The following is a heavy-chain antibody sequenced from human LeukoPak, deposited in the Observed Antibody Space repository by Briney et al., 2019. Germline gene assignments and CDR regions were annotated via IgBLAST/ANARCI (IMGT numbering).Heavy chain of an antibody. Sequence: ASVKVSCKVSGYTLTELSMHWVRQAPGKGLEWMGGFDPEDGETIYAQKFQGRVTMTEDTSTDTAYMELSSLRAEDTAVYYCAKDPAMGLWFGELWSWGVAGTTDRNVYYFDYWGQGTLVTVSS. CDR2: FDPEDGET. J-gene: IGHJ4*02. V-gene: IGHV1-24*01. CDR1: GYTLTELS. CDR3: AKDPAMGLWFGELWSWGVAGTTDRNVYYFDY. D-gene: IGHD3-10*01.